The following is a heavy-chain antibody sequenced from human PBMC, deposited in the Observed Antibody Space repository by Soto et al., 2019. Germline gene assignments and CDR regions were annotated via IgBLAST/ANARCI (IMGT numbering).Heavy chain of an antibody. CDR3: TTTPRAGYYYYGMDV. J-gene: IGHJ6*02. D-gene: IGHD2-15*01. CDR2: IKSKTDGGTT. CDR1: GFTFSNAW. V-gene: IGHV3-15*01. Sequence: GSLRLSCAASGFTFSNAWMSLVRQAPGKGLEWVGRIKSKTDGGTTDYAAPVKGRFTISRDDSKNTLYLQMNSLKTEDTAVYYCTTTPRAGYYYYGMDVWGQGTTVTVSS.